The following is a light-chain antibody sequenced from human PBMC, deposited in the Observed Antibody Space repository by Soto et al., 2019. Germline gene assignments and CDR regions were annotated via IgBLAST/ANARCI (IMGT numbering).Light chain of an antibody. CDR1: STDVGGYNA. Sequence: QSALSQPASVSGSPGQTITISCTGTSTDVGGYNAVSWYQHHPGKAPKLIIYEVTHRPSGVSDRFSASKSGNTASLTISGLQAEDEADYYCSSYRTSGPFVFGTGTKVTVL. CDR2: EVT. V-gene: IGLV2-14*01. J-gene: IGLJ1*01. CDR3: SSYRTSGPFV.